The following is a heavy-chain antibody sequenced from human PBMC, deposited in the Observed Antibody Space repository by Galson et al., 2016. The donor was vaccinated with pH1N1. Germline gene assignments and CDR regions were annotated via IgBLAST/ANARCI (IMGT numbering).Heavy chain of an antibody. V-gene: IGHV5-10-1*01. J-gene: IGHJ4*02. CDR2: INPRDSYT. Sequence: QSGAEVKEPGESLTISCKGSASSFTSYWISWVRQMPGKGLEWMGRINPRDSYTDYSPSFQGHVTISTDESISTACLKWSTLKASDTAIYYCATGPSPDYWGQGTLVIVSS. CDR1: ASSFTSYW. CDR3: ATGPSPDY.